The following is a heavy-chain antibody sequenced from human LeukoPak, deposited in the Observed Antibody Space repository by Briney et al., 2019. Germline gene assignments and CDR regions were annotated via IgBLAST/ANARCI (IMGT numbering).Heavy chain of an antibody. V-gene: IGHV1-2*02. Sequence: ASVTVSFKASGYTFTVYYMHWVRQAPGQGLEWMGWINPNSGGTNYAQKFQGRVTMTRDTSISTAYMELSRLRSDDTAVYYCARSLVVVTAMIDYWGQGTLVTVSS. J-gene: IGHJ4*02. CDR2: INPNSGGT. CDR1: GYTFTVYY. D-gene: IGHD2-21*02. CDR3: ARSLVVVTAMIDY.